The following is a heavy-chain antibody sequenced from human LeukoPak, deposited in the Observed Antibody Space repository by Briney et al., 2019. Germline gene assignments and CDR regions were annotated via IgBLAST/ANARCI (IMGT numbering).Heavy chain of an antibody. J-gene: IGHJ3*02. V-gene: IGHV4-59*08. CDR1: GGSISSYY. CDR3: ASNLYYYDSSASDAFDI. D-gene: IGHD3-22*01. CDR2: IYYSGST. Sequence: KSSETLSLTCTVSGGSISSYYWSWIRQPPGKGLEWIGYIYYSGSTNYNPSLKSRVTISVDTSKNQFSLKLSSVTAADTAVYYCASNLYYYDSSASDAFDIWGQGTMVTVSS.